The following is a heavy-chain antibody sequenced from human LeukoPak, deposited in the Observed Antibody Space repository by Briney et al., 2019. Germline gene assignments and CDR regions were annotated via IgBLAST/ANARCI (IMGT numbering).Heavy chain of an antibody. D-gene: IGHD2-15*01. CDR2: IWYDGSNK. J-gene: IGHJ3*02. CDR1: GFTFSDYG. Sequence: PGGSLRLSCAASGFTFSDYGMHWVRQAPGKGLEWVAVIWYDGSNKYYADSVKGRFTISRDNSKNTLYLQMNSLRAEDTAVYYCARDAGYCSGGSCYSHDAFDIWGQGTMVTVSS. V-gene: IGHV3-33*08. CDR3: ARDAGYCSGGSCYSHDAFDI.